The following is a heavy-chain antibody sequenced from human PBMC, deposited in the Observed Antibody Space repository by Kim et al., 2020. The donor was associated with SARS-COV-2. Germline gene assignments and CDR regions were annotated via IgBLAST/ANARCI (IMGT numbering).Heavy chain of an antibody. D-gene: IGHD1-7*01. J-gene: IGHJ5*02. CDR2: INPNSGGT. Sequence: ASVKVSCKASGYTFTGYYMHWVRQAPGQGLEWMGWINPNSGGTNYAQKFQGRVTMTRDTSISTAYMELSRLRSDDTAVYYCARPSNWNYSWFDPWGQGTLVTVSS. V-gene: IGHV1-2*02. CDR1: GYTFTGYY. CDR3: ARPSNWNYSWFDP.